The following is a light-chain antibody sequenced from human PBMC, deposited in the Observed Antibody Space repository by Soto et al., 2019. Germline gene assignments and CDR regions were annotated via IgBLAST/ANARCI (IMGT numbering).Light chain of an antibody. Sequence: EIVMTQSPATLSVSPGEKATLSCRASQSVNNNLAWYLQKPGQAPRLLIYFASTRATGIPARFSGSGSGTQFTLTISSLQSEDFAVYYCQQYIKWPLTFGGGTKVETK. V-gene: IGKV3-15*01. J-gene: IGKJ4*01. CDR1: QSVNNN. CDR2: FAS. CDR3: QQYIKWPLT.